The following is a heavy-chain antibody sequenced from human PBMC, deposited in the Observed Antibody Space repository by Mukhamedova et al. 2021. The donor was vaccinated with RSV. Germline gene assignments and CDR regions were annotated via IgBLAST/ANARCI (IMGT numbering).Heavy chain of an antibody. CDR2: IKPNSGVT. J-gene: IGHJ4*02. Sequence: MGRIKPNSGVTYYAQKFQDRVTMTRDTSIDTAYLELSSLRSDDTAVYYCARGRYDRHCDYWGQGILVTVSS. CDR3: ARGRYDRHCDY. D-gene: IGHD2-2*01. V-gene: IGHV1-2*06.